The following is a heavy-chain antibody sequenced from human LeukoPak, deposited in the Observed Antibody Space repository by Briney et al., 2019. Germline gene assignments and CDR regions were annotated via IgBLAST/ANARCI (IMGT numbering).Heavy chain of an antibody. D-gene: IGHD6-19*01. CDR2: IWYGGSNK. J-gene: IGHJ4*02. CDR3: ARGRYSSGWYSDY. CDR1: GFTFSSYG. Sequence: GGSLRLSCAASGFTFSSYGMHWVRQAPGKGLEWVAVIWYGGSNKYYADSVKGRFTISRDNSKNTLYLQMNSLRAEDTAVYYCARGRYSSGWYSDYWGQGTLVTVSS. V-gene: IGHV3-33*08.